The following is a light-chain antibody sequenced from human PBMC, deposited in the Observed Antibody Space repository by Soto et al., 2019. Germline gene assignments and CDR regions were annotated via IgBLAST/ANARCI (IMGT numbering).Light chain of an antibody. J-gene: IGKJ5*01. CDR3: EEAKCLLIS. Sequence: SLAARRMTTGDRATLSCRASQSVSSNLAWYQQKPGQAPRLLIFGASTRATGIPARFSGSGSGTEFTLTISCLQPEDCAIYCCEEAKCLLISFGEGRLLAIK. CDR2: GAS. V-gene: IGKV3-15*01. CDR1: QSVSSN.